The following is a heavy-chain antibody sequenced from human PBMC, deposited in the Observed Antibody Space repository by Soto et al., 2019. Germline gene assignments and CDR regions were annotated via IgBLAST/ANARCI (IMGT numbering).Heavy chain of an antibody. J-gene: IGHJ5*02. D-gene: IGHD2-2*03. CDR3: ARGGYCSSTSCYFLPTVNWFDP. CDR2: ISAYNGNT. Sequence: VKVSCKASGYTFTSYGISWVRQAPGQGLEWMGWISAYNGNTNYAQKLQGRVTMTTDTSTSTAYMELRSLRSDDTAVYYCARGGYCSSTSCYFLPTVNWFDPWGQGTLVTVSS. V-gene: IGHV1-18*01. CDR1: GYTFTSYG.